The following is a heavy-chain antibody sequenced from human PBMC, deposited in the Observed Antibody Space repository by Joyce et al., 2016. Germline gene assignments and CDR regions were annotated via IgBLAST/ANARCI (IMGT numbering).Heavy chain of an antibody. D-gene: IGHD3-10*02. Sequence: EVQLVQSGAEVKKPGESLRISCKGSGYSFTSHWISWVRQMPGKGQEWMGRIDPRDSYTDYSPSFEGHVTISVDKTISAAYLQWSSLRASDTAIYYCARHVTDWFDPWGQGTLVTVSS. CDR1: GYSFTSHW. CDR3: ARHVTDWFDP. V-gene: IGHV5-10-1*03. CDR2: IDPRDSYT. J-gene: IGHJ5*02.